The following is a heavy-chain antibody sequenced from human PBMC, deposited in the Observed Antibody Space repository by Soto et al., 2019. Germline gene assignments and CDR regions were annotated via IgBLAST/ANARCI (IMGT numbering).Heavy chain of an antibody. CDR1: GFTFSSYW. CDR3: AREMGIENDYMWGSYPQLYFYYYMDV. D-gene: IGHD3-16*02. Sequence: EVQLVESGGGLVQPGGSLRLSCAASGFTFSSYWMSWVRQAPGKGLEWVANIKQDGSEKYYVDSVKGRFTISRDNAKNSLYLQMNSVRAEDTAVYYCAREMGIENDYMWGSYPQLYFYYYMDVWGKGTTVTVSS. J-gene: IGHJ6*03. CDR2: IKQDGSEK. V-gene: IGHV3-7*01.